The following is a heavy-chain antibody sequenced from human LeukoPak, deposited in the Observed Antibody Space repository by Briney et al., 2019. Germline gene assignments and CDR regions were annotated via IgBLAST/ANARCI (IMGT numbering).Heavy chain of an antibody. CDR3: ARTTEGYCSSASCFGFSYSYYMDV. CDR1: GGSISSYY. V-gene: IGHV4-59*01. Sequence: KPSETLSLTCTVSGGSISSYYWSWIRQPPGKGLEWIGYIYNSGSTNYNPSLKSRVTISVDTSKNQFSLKLSSVIAADTAVYYCARTTEGYCSSASCFGFSYSYYMDVWGKGTTVTISS. D-gene: IGHD2-2*01. CDR2: IYNSGST. J-gene: IGHJ6*03.